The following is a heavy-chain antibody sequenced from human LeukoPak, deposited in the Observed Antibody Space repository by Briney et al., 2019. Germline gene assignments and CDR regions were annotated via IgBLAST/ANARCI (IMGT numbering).Heavy chain of an antibody. CDR3: AREPNYYDSSGYLDY. CDR1: GYTFTGYY. V-gene: IGHV1-2*02. J-gene: IGHJ4*02. D-gene: IGHD3-22*01. CDR2: INPNSGGT. Sequence: ASVKVSCKASGYTFTGYYMHWVRLAPGQGLEWMGWINPNSGGTNYAQKFQGRVTMTRDTSISTAYMELSRLRSDDTAVYYCAREPNYYDSSGYLDYWGQGTLVTVSS.